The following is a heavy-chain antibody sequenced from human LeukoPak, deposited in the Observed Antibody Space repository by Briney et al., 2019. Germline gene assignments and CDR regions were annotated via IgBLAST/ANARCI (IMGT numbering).Heavy chain of an antibody. V-gene: IGHV5-51*01. CDR2: IYLGDSDT. CDR1: GYSFTTYW. CDR3: ARRQGCSSTSCPPDS. J-gene: IGHJ4*02. D-gene: IGHD2-2*01. Sequence: GESLKISCRGSGYSFTTYWIGWVRQMPGKGLEWMGIIYLGDSDTRYSPSFQGQVTMSADKSINTAYLQWSSLTAADTAMYYCARRQGCSSTSCPPDSWGQGTLVTVSS.